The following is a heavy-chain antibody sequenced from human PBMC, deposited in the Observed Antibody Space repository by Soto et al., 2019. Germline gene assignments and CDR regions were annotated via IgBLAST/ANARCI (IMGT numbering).Heavy chain of an antibody. J-gene: IGHJ4*02. CDR3: AREVATMQPGDGYRYGAFDY. D-gene: IGHD5-18*01. CDR2: IIPIFGTP. Sequence: GASVKVSCKASGGTFSSYAISWVRQAPGQGLEWMGGIIPIFGTPNYAQKFQGRVTITADESTGTAYMELSSLRSEDTAVYYCAREVATMQPGDGYRYGAFDYWGQGTLVTVSS. CDR1: GGTFSSYA. V-gene: IGHV1-69*13.